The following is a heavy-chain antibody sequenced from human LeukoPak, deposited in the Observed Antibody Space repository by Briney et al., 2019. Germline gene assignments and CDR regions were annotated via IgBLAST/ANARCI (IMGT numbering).Heavy chain of an antibody. CDR1: GFTFSSYS. CDR2: ISSSSSYI. CDR3: ARGLAAAGYY. Sequence: GGSLRLSCAASGFTFSSYSMNWVRQAPGKGLEWVSSISSSSSYIYYADSVKGRFTVSRDNAKNSLYLQMNSLRAEDTAVYYCARGLAAAGYYWGQGTLVTVSS. V-gene: IGHV3-21*01. J-gene: IGHJ4*02. D-gene: IGHD6-13*01.